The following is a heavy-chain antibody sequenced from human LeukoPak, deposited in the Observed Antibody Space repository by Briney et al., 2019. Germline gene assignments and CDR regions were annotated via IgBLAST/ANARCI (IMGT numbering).Heavy chain of an antibody. CDR2: ISSSSSYI. D-gene: IGHD6-13*01. J-gene: IGHJ6*03. CDR1: GFTFSSYS. CDR3: ARDGRSRIAAAQWQYYYYYYMDV. V-gene: IGHV3-21*01. Sequence: PGGSLRLSCAASGFTFSSYSMNRVRQAPGKGLEWVSSISSSSSYIYYADSVKGRFTISRDNAKNSLYLQMNSLRAEDTAVYYCARDGRSRIAAAQWQYYYYYYMDVWGKGTTVTVSS.